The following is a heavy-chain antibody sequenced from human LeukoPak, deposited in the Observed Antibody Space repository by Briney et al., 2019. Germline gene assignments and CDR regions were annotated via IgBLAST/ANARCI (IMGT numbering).Heavy chain of an antibody. CDR2: ISYDGSNK. J-gene: IGHJ4*02. V-gene: IGHV3-30-3*01. D-gene: IGHD6-13*01. CDR3: AREGAAAGSDY. Sequence: PGGSLRLSCEASGFTFRSYAMHWVRQAPGKGLEWVAVISYDGSNKYYADSVKGRFTISRDNAKNSLYLQMNSLRAEDTAVYYCAREGAAAGSDYWGQGTLVTVSS. CDR1: GFTFRSYA.